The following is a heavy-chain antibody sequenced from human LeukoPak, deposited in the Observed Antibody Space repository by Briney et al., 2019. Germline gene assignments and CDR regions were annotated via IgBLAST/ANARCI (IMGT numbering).Heavy chain of an antibody. CDR3: AKANYSFDY. CDR1: GFTFSSYW. Sequence: PGGSLRLSCAASGFTFSSYWMSWVRQAPGKGLEWVAVISYDGSNKYYADSVKGRFTISRDNSKNTLYLQMNSLRAEDTAVYYCAKANYSFDYWGQGTLVTVSS. D-gene: IGHD1-7*01. J-gene: IGHJ4*02. V-gene: IGHV3-30*18. CDR2: ISYDGSNK.